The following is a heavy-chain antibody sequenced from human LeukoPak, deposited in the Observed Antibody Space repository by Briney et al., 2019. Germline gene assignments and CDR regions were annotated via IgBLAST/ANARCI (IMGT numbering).Heavy chain of an antibody. V-gene: IGHV3-30*02. Sequence: PGGSLRLSCAASGFTFSSYGMHWVRQAPGKGLEWVAFIRYDGSNKYYADSVKGRFTISRDNSKNTLYLQMNSLRAEDTAVYYCAKGMAPYGSGSLSDYWGQGTLVTVSS. CDR2: IRYDGSNK. CDR1: GFTFSSYG. CDR3: AKGMAPYGSGSLSDY. J-gene: IGHJ4*02. D-gene: IGHD3-10*01.